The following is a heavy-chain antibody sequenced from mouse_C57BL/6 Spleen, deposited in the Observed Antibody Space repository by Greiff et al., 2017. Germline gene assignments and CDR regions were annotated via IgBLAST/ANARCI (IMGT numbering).Heavy chain of an antibody. CDR2: LDPEDGDT. CDR3: TTSIYYYGSSYFDY. J-gene: IGHJ2*01. V-gene: IGHV14-1*01. CDR1: GFNIKDYY. Sequence: EVQLQQSGAELVRPGASVKLSCTASGFNIKDYYMHWVKQRPEQGLEWIGRLDPEDGDTEYAPKFPGKATMTADTSSNTAYLQLSSLTSEDTAVYYCTTSIYYYGSSYFDYWGQGTTLTVSS. D-gene: IGHD1-1*01.